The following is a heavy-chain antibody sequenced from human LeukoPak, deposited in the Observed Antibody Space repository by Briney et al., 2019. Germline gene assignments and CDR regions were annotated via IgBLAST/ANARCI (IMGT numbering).Heavy chain of an antibody. CDR2: IYTSGST. D-gene: IGHD3-22*01. V-gene: IGHV4-4*08. J-gene: IGHJ3*02. CDR3: ARDSPHYYDSSGYHYDAFDI. CDR1: GGSISSYY. Sequence: SETLSLTCTVSGGSISSYYWSWIRQPPGKGLEWIGRIYTSGSTNYNPSLKSRVTISVDTSKNQFSLKLSSVTAADTAVYYCARDSPHYYDSSGYHYDAFDIWGQGTMVTVSS.